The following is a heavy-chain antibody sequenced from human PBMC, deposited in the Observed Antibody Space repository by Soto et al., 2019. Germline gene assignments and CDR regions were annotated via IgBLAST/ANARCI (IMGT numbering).Heavy chain of an antibody. CDR1: GYTFTSYG. D-gene: IGHD3-10*01. J-gene: IGHJ4*02. Sequence: QVQLVQSGAEVXXPGASXKVSCKASGYTFTSYGISWVRQAPXXXLXXMGWISAYNGNTNYAQKLQGRVTMTTDTSTSTAYMELRSLXSDDTAVYYCARAHSDGSGSYYPGNFDYWGQGTLVTVSS. V-gene: IGHV1-18*01. CDR3: ARAHSDGSGSYYPGNFDY. CDR2: ISAYNGNT.